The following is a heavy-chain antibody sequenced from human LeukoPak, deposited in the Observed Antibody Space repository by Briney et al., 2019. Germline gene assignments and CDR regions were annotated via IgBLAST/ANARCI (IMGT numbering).Heavy chain of an antibody. CDR2: INPNSGGT. CDR1: GYTFTGYY. CDR3: ARMYYYDSSGYPDY. V-gene: IGHV1-2*02. D-gene: IGHD3-22*01. Sequence: ASVKVSCKASGYTFTGYYMHWVRQAPGQGLEWMRWINPNSGGTNYAQKFQGRVTMTRDTSISTAYMELSRLRSDDTAVYYCARMYYYDSSGYPDYWGQGTLVTVSS. J-gene: IGHJ4*02.